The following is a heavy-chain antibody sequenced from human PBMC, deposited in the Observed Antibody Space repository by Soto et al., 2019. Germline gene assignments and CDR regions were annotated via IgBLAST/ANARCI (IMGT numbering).Heavy chain of an antibody. Sequence: EVQLLESGGGLVQPGGSLRLSCEVSGFTFTSYAMSWVRQAPGKGLEWVLGISGGVGSTYYADHVRGRFTISRDKSKNSLYLQMNSLRAEDPTLFYCPKNTGYDFWSGYYSGGYFDYWGQGALLTVSS. CDR3: PKNTGYDFWSGYYSGGYFDY. J-gene: IGHJ4*02. CDR1: GFTFTSYA. D-gene: IGHD3-3*01. V-gene: IGHV3-23*01. CDR2: ISGGVGST.